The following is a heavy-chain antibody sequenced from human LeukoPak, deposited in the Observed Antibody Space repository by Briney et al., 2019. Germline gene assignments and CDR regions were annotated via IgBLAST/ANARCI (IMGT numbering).Heavy chain of an antibody. CDR2: INHSGST. V-gene: IGHV4-34*01. Sequence: SETLSLTCAVYGGSFSGYYWSWIRQPPGKGLEWIGEINHSGSTNYNPSLKSRVTISVDTSKNQFSLKLSSVTAADTAVYYCARDVNPKHHDCWGQGTLVTVSS. J-gene: IGHJ4*02. CDR1: GGSFSGYY. CDR3: ARDVNPKHHDC.